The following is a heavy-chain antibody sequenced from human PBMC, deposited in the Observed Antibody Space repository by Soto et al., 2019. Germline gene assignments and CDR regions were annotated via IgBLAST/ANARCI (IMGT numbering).Heavy chain of an antibody. V-gene: IGHV1-8*01. Sequence: QVQLVQSGAEVKKPGASVKVSCKASGCTFTTYDLNWVRQATGQGLEWMGWMNPNTDSTGYAQKCQGIVSLTKNHAIKTDFMELSSLRPEGTAVYYCATNYDFCSGYSHARADAIDFWGQGTLVTVSS. CDR3: ATNYDFCSGYSHARADAIDF. CDR1: GCTFTTYD. J-gene: IGHJ3*01. CDR2: MNPNTDST. D-gene: IGHD3-3*01.